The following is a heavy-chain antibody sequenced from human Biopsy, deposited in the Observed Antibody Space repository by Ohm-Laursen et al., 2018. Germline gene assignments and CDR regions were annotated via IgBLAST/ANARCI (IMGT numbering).Heavy chain of an antibody. CDR2: IWSSGTT. Sequence: SDTLSLTCSISGGSISGYYWNWIRQSPGKGLEWIGYIWSSGTTDYNPSLQSRVSMSLELSTDQFSLKVDSVTDADTAVYYCARVVGAATGFDQWGQGIPVTVSS. CDR1: GGSISGYY. CDR3: ARVVGAATGFDQ. D-gene: IGHD1-26*01. J-gene: IGHJ4*02. V-gene: IGHV4-59*07.